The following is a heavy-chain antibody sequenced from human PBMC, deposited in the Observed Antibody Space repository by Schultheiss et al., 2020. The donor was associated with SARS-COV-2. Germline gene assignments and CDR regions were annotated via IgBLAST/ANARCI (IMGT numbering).Heavy chain of an antibody. V-gene: IGHV3-33*01. CDR1: GFTFSSYG. CDR2: IYYDGSNE. CDR3: ARDRYSSGWYGMDV. D-gene: IGHD6-19*01. J-gene: IGHJ6*02. Sequence: GGSLRLSCAASGFTFSSYGMHWVRQAPGKGLEWVAVIYYDGSNEYYADSVKGRFTISRDNSKNTLYFQMNSLRAEDTAVYYCARDRYSSGWYGMDVWGQGTTVTVSS.